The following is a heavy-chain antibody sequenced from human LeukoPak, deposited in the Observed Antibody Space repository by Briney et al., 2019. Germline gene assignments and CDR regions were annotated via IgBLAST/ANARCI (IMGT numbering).Heavy chain of an antibody. Sequence: GGSLRLSCAASGFTFSSYWMSWVRQAPGKGLEWVANIKQDGSEKYYVDSVKGRFTISRDNAKNSLYLQMNSLRAEDTAVYYCARVEGHYYYYYGMDVWAKGTTVTVSS. J-gene: IGHJ6*04. CDR2: IKQDGSEK. CDR1: GFTFSSYW. V-gene: IGHV3-7*03. CDR3: ARVEGHYYYYYGMDV.